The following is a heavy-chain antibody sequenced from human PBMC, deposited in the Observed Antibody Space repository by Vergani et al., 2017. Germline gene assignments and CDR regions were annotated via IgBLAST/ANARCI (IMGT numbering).Heavy chain of an antibody. Sequence: QVQLVQSGAEVKKPGSSVKVSCKASGGTFSSYAISWVRQAPGQGLEWMGRIIPIFGTANYAQKFQGRVTITADESTSTAYMELSSLRSEDTAVYYCASGFLLGPKTPSGSYRYWGQGTLVTVSS. D-gene: IGHD1-26*01. CDR3: ASGFLLGPKTPSGSYRY. V-gene: IGHV1-69*18. J-gene: IGHJ4*02. CDR1: GGTFSSYA. CDR2: IIPIFGTA.